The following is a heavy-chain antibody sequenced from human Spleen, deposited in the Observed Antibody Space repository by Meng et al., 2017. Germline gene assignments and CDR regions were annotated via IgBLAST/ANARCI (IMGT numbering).Heavy chain of an antibody. Sequence: GGSLRLSCAASGFTFSTYEMNWVRQAPGKGLEWISYISNSGNTIYYADSVKGRFSVSRDNTKNSLYLQMNSLRAEDTAVYYCAREGEGDYYYYYGMDVWGQGTMVTVSS. CDR3: AREGEGDYYYYYGMDV. CDR1: GFTFSTYE. J-gene: IGHJ6*02. CDR2: ISNSGNTI. D-gene: IGHD3-10*01. V-gene: IGHV3-48*03.